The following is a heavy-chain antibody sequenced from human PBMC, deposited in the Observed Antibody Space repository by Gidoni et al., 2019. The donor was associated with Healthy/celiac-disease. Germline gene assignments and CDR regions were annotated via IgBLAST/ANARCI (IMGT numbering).Heavy chain of an antibody. CDR3: ARDKRFYYDSSGYWGGFDY. D-gene: IGHD3-22*01. CDR1: GGSFSGYY. Sequence: QVQLQPWGAGLLKPSETLSLTCAVYGGSFSGYYWSWLRQPPGKGLEWIGEINHSGSTNYNPSLKSRGTISVDTSKNQFSLKLSSVTAADTAVYYCARDKRFYYDSSGYWGGFDYWGQGTLVTVSS. CDR2: INHSGST. V-gene: IGHV4-34*01. J-gene: IGHJ4*02.